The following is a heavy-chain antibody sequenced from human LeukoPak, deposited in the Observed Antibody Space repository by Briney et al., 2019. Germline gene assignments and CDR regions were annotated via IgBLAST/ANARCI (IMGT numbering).Heavy chain of an antibody. V-gene: IGHV4-34*01. D-gene: IGHD5-12*01. Sequence: SETLSLTCAVYGGSFSGYYWSWIRQPPGKGLEWIGEINHSGSTNYNPSLKSRVTISVDTSKNQFSLKLSSVTAADTAVYYCGIVAMAQEYYFDYWGQGTLVTVSS. CDR3: GIVAMAQEYYFDY. CDR2: INHSGST. CDR1: GGSFSGYY. J-gene: IGHJ4*02.